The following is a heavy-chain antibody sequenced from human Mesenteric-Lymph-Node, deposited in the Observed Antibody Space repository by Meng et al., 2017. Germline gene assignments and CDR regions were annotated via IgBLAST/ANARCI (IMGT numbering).Heavy chain of an antibody. V-gene: IGHV3-43D*03. CDR3: AKDIGITMVRGVIIRAQDY. CDR2: ISWDGGST. CDR1: GFTFDDYA. D-gene: IGHD3-10*01. Sequence: ESLKISCSASGFTFDDYAMHWVRQAPGQGLEWVSLISWDGGSTYYADSVKGRFTISRDNSKNSLYLQMNSLRAEDTALYYCAKDIGITMVRGVIIRAQDYWGQGTLVTVSS. J-gene: IGHJ4*02.